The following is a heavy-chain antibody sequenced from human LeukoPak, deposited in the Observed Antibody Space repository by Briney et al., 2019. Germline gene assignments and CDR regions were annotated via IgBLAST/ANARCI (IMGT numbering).Heavy chain of an antibody. D-gene: IGHD5-18*01. J-gene: IGHJ4*02. CDR3: ARDNVDTAMVD. CDR2: IYSGGST. V-gene: IGHV3-66*01. Sequence: GGSLRLSCAASGFTFSSYAMTWVRQAPGKGLEWVSVIYSGGSTYYADSVKGRFTISRDNSKNTLYLQMNSLRAEDTAVYYCARDNVDTAMVDWGQGTLVTVSS. CDR1: GFTFSSYA.